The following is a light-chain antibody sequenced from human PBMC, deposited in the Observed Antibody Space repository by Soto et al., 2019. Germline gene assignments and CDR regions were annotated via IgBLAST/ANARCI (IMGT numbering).Light chain of an antibody. J-gene: IGKJ1*01. V-gene: IGKV1-39*01. Sequence: DIQMTHSPSTLSASVVDIVTITFRSSQSISSYLNWYQQKPGKAPKLLIYAASSLQSGVPSRFSGSGSGTEFTLTISRLQSEDFAVYYCKQYNNWPVFGQGTKVDIK. CDR2: AAS. CDR1: QSISSY. CDR3: KQYNNWPV.